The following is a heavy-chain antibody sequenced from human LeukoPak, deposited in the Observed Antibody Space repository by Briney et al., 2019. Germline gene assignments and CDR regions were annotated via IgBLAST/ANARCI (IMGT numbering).Heavy chain of an antibody. CDR3: ARDITMVRGLTSWRGEIFDY. CDR1: GGTFSSYA. Sequence: ASVKVSCKASGGTFSSYAISWVRQAPGQGLEWMGRIIPILGIANYAQKFQGRVTITADKSTSTAYMELSSLRSEDTAVYYCARDITMVRGLTSWRGEIFDYWGQGTLVTVSS. CDR2: IIPILGIA. D-gene: IGHD3-10*01. V-gene: IGHV1-69*04. J-gene: IGHJ4*02.